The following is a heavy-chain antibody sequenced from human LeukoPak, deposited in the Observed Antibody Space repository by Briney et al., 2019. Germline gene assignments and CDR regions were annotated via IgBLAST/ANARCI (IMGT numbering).Heavy chain of an antibody. Sequence: ASVKVSCKASGYTFTSYDINWVRQATGQGLEWMGWMNPNSGNTGYAQKFQGRVTITRNTSISTAYMELSSLRSEDTAIYYCTTEEIYSYGLGAFHFWGQGTLVTVSS. D-gene: IGHD5-18*01. V-gene: IGHV1-8*03. CDR1: GYTFTSYD. CDR2: MNPNSGNT. J-gene: IGHJ3*01. CDR3: TTEEIYSYGLGAFHF.